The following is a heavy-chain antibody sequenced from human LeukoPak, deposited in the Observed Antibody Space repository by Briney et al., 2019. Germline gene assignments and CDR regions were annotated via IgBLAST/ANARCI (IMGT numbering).Heavy chain of an antibody. Sequence: SETLSLTCAVYGGSFSGYYWSWIRQPPGKGLEWIGEINHSGSTNYNPSLKSRVTISVDTSKYQFSLKLSSVTAADTAVYYCARHLRYCSSTSCYRAQNWFDPWGQGTLVTVSS. V-gene: IGHV4-34*01. CDR1: GGSFSGYY. D-gene: IGHD2-2*01. CDR3: ARHLRYCSSTSCYRAQNWFDP. J-gene: IGHJ5*02. CDR2: INHSGST.